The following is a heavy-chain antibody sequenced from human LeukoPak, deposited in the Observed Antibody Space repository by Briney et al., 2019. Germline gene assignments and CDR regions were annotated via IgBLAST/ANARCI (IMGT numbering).Heavy chain of an antibody. CDR2: IGNSGGDT. D-gene: IGHD6-19*01. J-gene: IGHJ4*02. V-gene: IGHV3-23*01. CDR1: GFTFTTYA. CDR3: AKRGGESSGWGPFDY. Sequence: GGSLRLSCAASGFTFTTYAMCWVRQAPGKGLEWVSCIGNSGGDTVYADSVRGRFTVSRDTSRNALFLEMNSLRAEDTAIYYCAKRGGESSGWGPFDYWGQGTLVTVSS.